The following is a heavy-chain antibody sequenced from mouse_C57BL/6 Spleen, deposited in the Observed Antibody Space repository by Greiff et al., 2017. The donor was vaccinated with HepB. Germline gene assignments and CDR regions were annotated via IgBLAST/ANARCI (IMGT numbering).Heavy chain of an antibody. CDR1: GFTFSDYY. J-gene: IGHJ2*01. Sequence: EVKLVESGGGLVQPGGSLKLSCAASGFTFSDYYMYWVRQTPEKRLEWVAYISNGGGSTYYPDTVKGRFTISRDNAKNTLYLQMSRLKSEDTAMYYCARHEDYYFDYWGQGTTLTVSS. CDR2: ISNGGGST. V-gene: IGHV5-12*01. CDR3: ARHEDYYFDY.